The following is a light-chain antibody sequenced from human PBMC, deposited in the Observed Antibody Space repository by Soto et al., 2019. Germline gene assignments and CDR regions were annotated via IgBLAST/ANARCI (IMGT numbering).Light chain of an antibody. V-gene: IGLV2-23*01. J-gene: IGLJ2*01. CDR2: EGS. Sequence: QSALTQPASVSGSPGQSITISCTGTSSDVGSYNLVSWYQQHPGKAPKLTIYEGSKRPSGVSNRFSGSKSGNTASLTISGLQAEDEADYYCCSYAGSSTAVVFGGGTKLTVL. CDR3: CSYAGSSTAVV. CDR1: SSDVGSYNL.